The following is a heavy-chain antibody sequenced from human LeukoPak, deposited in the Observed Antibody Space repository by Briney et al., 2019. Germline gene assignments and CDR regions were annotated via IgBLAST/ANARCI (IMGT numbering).Heavy chain of an antibody. Sequence: PSETLSLTCTVSGGSISSYYWSWIRQPPGKGLEWIGYIYYSGSTNYNPSLKSRVTISVDTSKNQFSLKLSSVTAADTAVYYCARDSPMPTVTIDYYYMDVWGKGTTVTVSS. V-gene: IGHV4-59*01. CDR2: IYYSGST. J-gene: IGHJ6*03. CDR3: ARDSPMPTVTIDYYYMDV. CDR1: GGSISSYY. D-gene: IGHD4-17*01.